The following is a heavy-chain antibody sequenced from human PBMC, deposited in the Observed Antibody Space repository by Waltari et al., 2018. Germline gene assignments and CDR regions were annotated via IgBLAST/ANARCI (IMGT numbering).Heavy chain of an antibody. D-gene: IGHD6-6*01. CDR2: INHSGST. CDR3: ARVGAARPRSHFDY. Sequence: QVQLQQWGAGLLKPSETLSLTCAVYGGSFSGYYWSWIRQPPGKGREWIGEINHSGSTNYNPSLKSRVTISVDTSKNQFSLKLSSVTAADTAVYYCARVGAARPRSHFDYWGQGTLVTVSS. CDR1: GGSFSGYY. V-gene: IGHV4-34*01. J-gene: IGHJ4*02.